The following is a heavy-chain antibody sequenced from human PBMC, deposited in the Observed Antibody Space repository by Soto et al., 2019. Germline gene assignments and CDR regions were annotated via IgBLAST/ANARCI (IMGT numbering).Heavy chain of an antibody. CDR1: GYSISSGYF. CDR2: IYHSGAS. D-gene: IGHD1-1*01. Sequence: NPSETLSLTCAVSGYSISSGYFWGWIRQPPGKGLEWIGSIYHSGASYYKPSLKSRVTISVDTSKNQFSLKLISVTAADTAVYYCARKGRTVHLPYYYYGMDVWGQGTTVTVSS. V-gene: IGHV4-38-2*01. CDR3: ARKGRTVHLPYYYYGMDV. J-gene: IGHJ6*02.